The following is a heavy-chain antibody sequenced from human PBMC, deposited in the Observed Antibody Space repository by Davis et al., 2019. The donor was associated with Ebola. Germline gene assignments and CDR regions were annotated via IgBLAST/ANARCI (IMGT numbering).Heavy chain of an antibody. V-gene: IGHV3-30*02. CDR1: GFTFSSYG. CDR2: IRYDANNK. J-gene: IGHJ4*02. D-gene: IGHD3-16*01. CDR3: AKPYLYGVDY. Sequence: GGSLRLSCAASGFTFSSYGMHWVRQAPGKGLEWVAFIRYDANNKYHAASVKGRFTISRDNSKNTLYLQMNSLRPEDTALYYCAKPYLYGVDYWGQGTLVTVSS.